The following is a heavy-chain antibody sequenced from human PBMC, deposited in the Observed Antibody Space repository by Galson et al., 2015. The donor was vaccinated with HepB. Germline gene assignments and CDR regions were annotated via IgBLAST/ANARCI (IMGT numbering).Heavy chain of an antibody. CDR1: GLTLHNYA. CDR2: ISGSGSST. V-gene: IGHV3-23*01. Sequence: SLRLSCAASGLTLHNYAMSWVRQAPGKGLEWVSAISGSGSSTYYADSVKGRFTISRDNSKNTLYLQMNSLRVEDTAVYFCAKEKKDHYFYGMDVWGQGTTVIVSS. CDR3: AKEKKDHYFYGMDV. J-gene: IGHJ6*02.